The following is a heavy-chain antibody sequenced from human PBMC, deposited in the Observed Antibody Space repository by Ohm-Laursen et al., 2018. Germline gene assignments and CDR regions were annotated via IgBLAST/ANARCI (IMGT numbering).Heavy chain of an antibody. Sequence: SLRLSCSASGFTVSSNYMSWVRQAPGKGLEWVSVIYSGGSTYYADSVKGRFTISRDNSKNTLYLQMNSLRAEDTAVYYCATTGDYYYDSSGPNAFDIWGQGTMVTVSS. J-gene: IGHJ3*02. CDR3: ATTGDYYYDSSGPNAFDI. CDR2: IYSGGST. D-gene: IGHD3-22*01. CDR1: GFTVSSNY. V-gene: IGHV3-53*01.